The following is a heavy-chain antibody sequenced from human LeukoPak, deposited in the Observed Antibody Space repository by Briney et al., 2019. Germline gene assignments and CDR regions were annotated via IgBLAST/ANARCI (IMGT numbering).Heavy chain of an antibody. D-gene: IGHD6-13*01. CDR1: GFRFSSYS. V-gene: IGHV3-48*02. CDR2: ISSSSSSI. J-gene: IGHJ4*02. Sequence: GGSLRLSCAASGFRFSSYSMNWVRQAPGKGLEWVSHISSSSSSIYYADSVKGRFSISRDNAKNSLYLQMNSLRDEDTAVYYCARSGYGSRWYFFDHWGQGTLVTVSS. CDR3: ARSGYGSRWYFFDH.